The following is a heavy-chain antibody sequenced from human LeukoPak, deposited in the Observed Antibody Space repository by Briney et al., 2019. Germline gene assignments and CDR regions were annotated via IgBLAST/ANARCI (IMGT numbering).Heavy chain of an antibody. V-gene: IGHV4-4*07. Sequence: SETPSLTCTVSGGSISSYYWNWIRQSAGRGLECLGRFYTGGSTNYNPSLKSRVTMSVDTSKNQFSLNLTSVIAADTAVYYCARDALDSSGWFYHGMDVWGQGTTVTVSS. D-gene: IGHD6-19*01. J-gene: IGHJ6*02. CDR2: FYTGGST. CDR1: GGSISSYY. CDR3: ARDALDSSGWFYHGMDV.